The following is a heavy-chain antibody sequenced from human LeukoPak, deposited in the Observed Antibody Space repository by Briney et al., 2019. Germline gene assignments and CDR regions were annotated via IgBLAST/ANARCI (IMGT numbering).Heavy chain of an antibody. CDR3: VRGSLTTSPPY. V-gene: IGHV3-11*01. CDR2: ISSSGSTT. J-gene: IGHJ4*02. D-gene: IGHD4-11*01. CDR1: GIKSGADY. Sequence: GGSLRPSCAASGIKSGADYMTWIRQAPGRGLEWISYISSSGSTTTYAESVKGRFTISQDNAKNSLYLQMNSLRVDDTAMYYCVRGSLTTSPPYWGQGVLVIVSS.